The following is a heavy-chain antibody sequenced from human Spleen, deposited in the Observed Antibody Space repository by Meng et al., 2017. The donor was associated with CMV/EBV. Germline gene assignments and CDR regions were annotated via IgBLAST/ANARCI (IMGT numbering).Heavy chain of an antibody. CDR1: GYTFTAYY. CDR2: INPNNGGT. Sequence: ASVKVSCKASGYTFTAYYIHWVQQAPGQGLEWMGWINPNNGGTNFAQKFQGRVTMTRDTSISTAHMELSRLRSDDTAVYYCARSERRAYYFDYWGQGTLVTVSS. D-gene: IGHD1-14*01. V-gene: IGHV1-2*02. CDR3: ARSERRAYYFDY. J-gene: IGHJ4*02.